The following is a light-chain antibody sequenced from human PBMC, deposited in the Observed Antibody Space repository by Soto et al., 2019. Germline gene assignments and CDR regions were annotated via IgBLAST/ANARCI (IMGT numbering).Light chain of an antibody. J-gene: IGLJ3*02. V-gene: IGLV2-14*01. CDR1: SSDVGGYNY. CDR2: GVS. Sequence: QSALTQPASVSGSPGQSITISCTGTSSDVGGYNYLSWYQQHPGKAPKVMIYGVSNRPSGVSNRFSGSKSGNTASLTISGLQAEDEADYFCSSYTTSGTPVFGGGTKLTVL. CDR3: SSYTTSGTPV.